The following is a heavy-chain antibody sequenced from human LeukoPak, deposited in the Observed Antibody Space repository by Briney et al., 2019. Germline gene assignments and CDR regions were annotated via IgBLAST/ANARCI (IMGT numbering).Heavy chain of an antibody. CDR3: TTDGGPYCSSTSCYLTAGY. CDR2: IKSKTDGGTT. CDR1: GGSFSGYY. V-gene: IGHV3-15*01. Sequence: ETLSLTCAVYGGSFSGYYWSWIRQAPGKGLEWVGRIKSKTDGGTTDYAAPVKGRFTISRDDSKNTLYLQMNSLKTEDTAVYYRTTDGGPYCSSTSCYLTAGYWGQGTLVTVSS. D-gene: IGHD2-2*01. J-gene: IGHJ4*02.